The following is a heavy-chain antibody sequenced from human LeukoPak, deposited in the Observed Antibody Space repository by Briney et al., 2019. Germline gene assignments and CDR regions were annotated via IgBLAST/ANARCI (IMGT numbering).Heavy chain of an antibody. CDR1: GFTFSSYA. J-gene: IGHJ5*02. V-gene: IGHV3-23*01. CDR3: AKDPRRRYVAAVGFDP. CDR2: ISGSGGST. D-gene: IGHD6-13*01. Sequence: PGGSLRLSCAASGFTFSSYAMSWVRQAPGKGLEWVSAISGSGGSTYYADSVKGRFTISRDNSKNTLYLQMNSLRAEDTAVYYCAKDPRRRYVAAVGFDPWGQGTLVTVSS.